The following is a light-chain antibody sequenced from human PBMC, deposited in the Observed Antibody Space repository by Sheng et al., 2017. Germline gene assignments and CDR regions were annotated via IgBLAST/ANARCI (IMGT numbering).Light chain of an antibody. CDR2: ENN. J-gene: IGLJ2*01. V-gene: IGLV1-51*02. CDR1: SSNIGNNY. CDR3: GSWDGSLNAVV. Sequence: QSVLTQPPSVSAAPGQKVTISCSGSSSNIGNNYVSWYQQLPGTAPKLLIYENNNRPSGTPDQFSGSKSGTSATLDITGLQTGDEADYYCGSWDGSLNAVVFGGGTKVTVL.